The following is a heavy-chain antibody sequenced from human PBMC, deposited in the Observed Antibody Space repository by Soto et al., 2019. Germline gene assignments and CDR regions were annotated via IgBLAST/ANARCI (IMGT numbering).Heavy chain of an antibody. CDR2: ISPDNGNT. Sequence: QVQLVQSGGEVKKPGASVKVSCKASGYTFTIYGINWVRQAPGQGLEWMGWISPDNGNTNYAQKLQGRVTMTTAISTSTAFMQLMSLISDVPAVYYCARASGYSCFAGMDVWGQGTTVTVSS. CDR1: GYTFTIYG. V-gene: IGHV1-18*01. CDR3: ARASGYSCFAGMDV. D-gene: IGHD5-12*01. J-gene: IGHJ6*02.